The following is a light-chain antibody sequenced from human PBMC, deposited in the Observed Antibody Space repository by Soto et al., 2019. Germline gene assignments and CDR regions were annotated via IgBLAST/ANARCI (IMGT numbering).Light chain of an antibody. J-gene: IGKJ4*01. CDR3: QQYAGSLFT. CDR1: QSVSSTY. CDR2: GAS. V-gene: IGKV3-20*01. Sequence: EIVLTQSPGTLSVSPGERATLSCRASQSVSSTYLAWYRHTPGQAPMLLIYGASSSAAGIPDRFSGSGSGTDFTLTISRLEPEDFAVDYCQQYAGSLFTCGGGTKVEIK.